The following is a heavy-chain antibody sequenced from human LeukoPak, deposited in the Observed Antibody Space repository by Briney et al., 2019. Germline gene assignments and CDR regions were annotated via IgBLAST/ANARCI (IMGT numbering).Heavy chain of an antibody. Sequence: KTGGSLRLSCAASGFTFSSYSMNWVRQAPGKGLEWVSSISSSSSYIYYADSVKGRFTISRDNAKNSLYLQMNSLRAEDTAVYYCARDNHGVYYFDYWGQGTLVTVSS. CDR1: GFTFSSYS. J-gene: IGHJ4*02. V-gene: IGHV3-21*01. CDR3: ARDNHGVYYFDY. D-gene: IGHD1-14*01. CDR2: ISSSSSYI.